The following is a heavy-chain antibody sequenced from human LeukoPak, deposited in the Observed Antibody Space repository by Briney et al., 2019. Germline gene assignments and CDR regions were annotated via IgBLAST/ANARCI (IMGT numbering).Heavy chain of an antibody. D-gene: IGHD6-13*01. CDR2: IIPILGIA. V-gene: IGHV1-69*04. CDR1: GGTFSSYA. Sequence: SVKVSCKASGGTFSSYAISWVRQAPGQGLEWMGRIIPILGIANYAQKLQGRVTMTTDTSTSTAYMGLRSLRSDDTAVYYCARAWYSSSDYYMDVWGKGTTVTVSS. CDR3: ARAWYSSSDYYMDV. J-gene: IGHJ6*03.